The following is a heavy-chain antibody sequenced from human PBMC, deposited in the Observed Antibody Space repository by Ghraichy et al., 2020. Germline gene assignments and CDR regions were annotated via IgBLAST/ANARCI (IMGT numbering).Heavy chain of an antibody. CDR1: GFTVSNYA. CDR2: ISFGAGTT. D-gene: IGHD2-15*01. Sequence: GESLNISCVGSGFTVSNYAMSWVRQAPGRGLEWVSSISFGAGTTYYPDSVKGRFTISRDNSKNTLYLQMNSLRAEDTATYYCTKSFFCSGGSCFSRYYNGMDVWGQGTTVTVSS. J-gene: IGHJ6*02. V-gene: IGHV3-23*01. CDR3: TKSFFCSGGSCFSRYYNGMDV.